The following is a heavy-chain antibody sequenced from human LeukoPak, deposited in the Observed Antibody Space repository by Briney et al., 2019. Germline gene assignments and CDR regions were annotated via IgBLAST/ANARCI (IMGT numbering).Heavy chain of an antibody. J-gene: IGHJ5*02. V-gene: IGHV3-23*01. CDR1: GFTFSSYA. CDR3: AKVSDILTGYNWFDP. CDR2: ISGSGGST. Sequence: GGSLRLSCAASGFTFSSYAMSWVRQAPGKGLEWVSAISGSGGSTYYADSVKGRFTISRDNSKNTLYLQMNSLRAEDTAVYYCAKVSDILTGYNWFDPWGQGTLVTVSS. D-gene: IGHD3-9*01.